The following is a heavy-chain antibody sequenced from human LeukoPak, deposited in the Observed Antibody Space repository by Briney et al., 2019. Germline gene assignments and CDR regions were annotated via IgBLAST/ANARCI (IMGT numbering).Heavy chain of an antibody. J-gene: IGHJ4*02. D-gene: IGHD2-15*01. Sequence: PGRSLRLSYAASGLTFSSYWLHWVRQAPGEELVWVSQINPDGTIATYADSVKGRFTISRDNSKNTLYLQINSLKAEDTAVYYCARGCSATRCPADSWGRGSLVTVSS. V-gene: IGHV3-74*01. CDR2: INPDGTIA. CDR3: ARGCSATRCPADS. CDR1: GLTFSSYW.